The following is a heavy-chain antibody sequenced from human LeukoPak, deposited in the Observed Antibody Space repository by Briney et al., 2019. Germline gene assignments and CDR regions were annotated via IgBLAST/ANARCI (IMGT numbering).Heavy chain of an antibody. J-gene: IGHJ5*02. CDR2: MNPNSGNT. D-gene: IGHD1-26*01. Sequence: ASVKVSCKASGYTFTSYDINWVRQATGQGLEWMGWMNPNSGNTGYAQKFQGRVTMTRSTSISTAYMELSSLRSEDTAAYYCAREGGSYNNWFDPWGQGTLVTVSS. CDR1: GYTFTSYD. CDR3: AREGGSYNNWFDP. V-gene: IGHV1-8*01.